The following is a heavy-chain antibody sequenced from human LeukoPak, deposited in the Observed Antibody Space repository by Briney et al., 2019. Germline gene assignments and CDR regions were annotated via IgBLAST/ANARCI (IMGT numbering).Heavy chain of an antibody. D-gene: IGHD5-12*01. Sequence: PGGSLRLSCAASGFTFSSYGMHWVRQAPGKGLEWVAFIRYDGSNKYYADSVKGRFTISRDNSKNTLYLQMNSLRAEDTAVYYCAKDRQGSGYEVKKVSRAYPYYYYMDVWGKGTTVTVSS. CDR1: GFTFSSYG. CDR3: AKDRQGSGYEVKKVSRAYPYYYYMDV. V-gene: IGHV3-30*02. CDR2: IRYDGSNK. J-gene: IGHJ6*03.